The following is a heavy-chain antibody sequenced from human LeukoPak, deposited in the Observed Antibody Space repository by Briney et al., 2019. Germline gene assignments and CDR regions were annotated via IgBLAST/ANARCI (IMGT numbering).Heavy chain of an antibody. V-gene: IGHV1-8*02. Sequence: ASVKVSCKASGYTFTGYYMHWVRQATGQGLEWMGWMNPNSGNTGYAQKFQGRVTMTRNTSISTAYMELSSLRSEDTAVYYCARGGRGRYYYGMDVWGQGTTVTVSS. J-gene: IGHJ6*02. CDR1: GYTFTGYY. CDR3: ARGGRGRYYYGMDV. CDR2: MNPNSGNT.